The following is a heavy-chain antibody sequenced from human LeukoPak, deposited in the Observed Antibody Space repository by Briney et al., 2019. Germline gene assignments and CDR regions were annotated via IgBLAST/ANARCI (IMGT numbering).Heavy chain of an antibody. CDR3: TTKVIRGNSGDDYDD. Sequence: GGSLRLSCAASGVTFSSYGMHWVRQAPGKGLEWVALISSGGNDKLYGDSVKGRFTISRDDSKSTLYLQMNSLRAEDTAVYYCTTKVIRGNSGDDYDDWGQGTLSPSPQ. J-gene: IGHJ4*02. CDR1: GVTFSSYG. D-gene: IGHD5-12*01. V-gene: IGHV3-30*03. CDR2: ISSGGNDK.